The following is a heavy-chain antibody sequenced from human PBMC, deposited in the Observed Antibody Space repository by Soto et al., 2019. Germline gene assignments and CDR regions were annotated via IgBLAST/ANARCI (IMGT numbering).Heavy chain of an antibody. Sequence: QLQLQESGPGLVKPSETLSLTCTVSGGSISSSSYYWGWIRQPPGKGLEWIGSIYYSGSTYYNPSHRSRVTISVDTSKTPFSLKLSSVTAADTAVYYCATTPTVTTYYYYYYMDVWGKGTTVTVSS. CDR1: GGSISSSSYY. CDR2: IYYSGST. V-gene: IGHV4-39*01. CDR3: ATTPTVTTYYYYYYMDV. D-gene: IGHD4-17*01. J-gene: IGHJ6*03.